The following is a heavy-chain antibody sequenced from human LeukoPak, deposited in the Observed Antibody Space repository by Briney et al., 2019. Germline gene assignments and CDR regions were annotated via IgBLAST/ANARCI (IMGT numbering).Heavy chain of an antibody. J-gene: IGHJ5*02. CDR1: GGSFSGYY. D-gene: IGHD5-18*01. CDR2: INHSGST. CDR3: ARVYSDWFDP. Sequence: PSETLSLTCAVYGGSFSGYYWSWIRQLPGKGLEWIGEINHSGSTNYNPSLKSRVTISVDTSKNQFSLKLSSVTAADTAVYYCARVYSDWFDPWGQGTLVTVSS. V-gene: IGHV4-34*01.